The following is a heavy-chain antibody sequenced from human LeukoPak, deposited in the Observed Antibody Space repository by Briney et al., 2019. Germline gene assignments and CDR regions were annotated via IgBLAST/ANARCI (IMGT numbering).Heavy chain of an antibody. V-gene: IGHV4-34*01. Sequence: KPSETLSLTCAVYGGSFSGYYWSWIRQPPGKGLEWIGEINHSGSTNYNPSLKSRVTISVDTSKNQFSLKLSSVTAADTAVYYCARRKSRAKAFDYWGQGTLVTVSS. CDR3: ARRKSRAKAFDY. CDR2: INHSGST. CDR1: GGSFSGYY. D-gene: IGHD3-10*01. J-gene: IGHJ4*02.